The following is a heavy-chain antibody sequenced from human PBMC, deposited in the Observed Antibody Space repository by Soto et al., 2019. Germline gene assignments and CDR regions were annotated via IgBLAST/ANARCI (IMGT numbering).Heavy chain of an antibody. V-gene: IGHV1-69*13. CDR1: GYTFTSYA. CDR2: IIPIFGTA. Sequence: SVKVSCKASGYTFTSYAMNWVRQAPGQGLEWMGGIIPIFGTANYAQKFQGRVTITADESTSTAYMELSSLRSEDTAVYYCARAGDGYNIGRHFDYWGQGTLVTVSS. D-gene: IGHD5-12*01. CDR3: ARAGDGYNIGRHFDY. J-gene: IGHJ4*02.